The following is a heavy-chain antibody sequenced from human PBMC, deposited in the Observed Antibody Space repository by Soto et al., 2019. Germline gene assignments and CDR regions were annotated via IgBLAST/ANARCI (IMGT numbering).Heavy chain of an antibody. V-gene: IGHV3-23*01. Sequence: GGSLRLSCAASGFTFSIYAMRWVRDAPGKGLEWVSAISGSGGSTYYADSVKGRFTISRDNSKNTLYLQMNSLRAEDTAVYYCAKRLTIFGVVDYFDYWGQGTLVTVSS. CDR2: ISGSGGST. CDR1: GFTFSIYA. J-gene: IGHJ4*02. CDR3: AKRLTIFGVVDYFDY. D-gene: IGHD3-3*01.